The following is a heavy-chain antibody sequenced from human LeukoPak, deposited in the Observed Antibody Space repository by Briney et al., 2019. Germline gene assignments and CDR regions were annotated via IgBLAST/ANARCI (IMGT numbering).Heavy chain of an antibody. Sequence: GGSLRLSCAASGFTFSRYSMNWVRQAPGKGLEWVSSISSSSSYIYYADSVKGRFTISRDNAKNSLYLQMNSLRAEDTAVYYCARDPDYGGNPGYFQHWGQGTLVTVSS. V-gene: IGHV3-21*01. D-gene: IGHD4-23*01. CDR3: ARDPDYGGNPGYFQH. CDR1: GFTFSRYS. J-gene: IGHJ1*01. CDR2: ISSSSSYI.